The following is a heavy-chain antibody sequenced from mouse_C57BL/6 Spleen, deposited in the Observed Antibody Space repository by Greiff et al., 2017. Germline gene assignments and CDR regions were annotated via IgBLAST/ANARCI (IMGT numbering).Heavy chain of an antibody. CDR1: GYTFTSYW. J-gene: IGHJ2*01. CDR3: SRSTGENYVDY. CDR2: IDPSDSYT. V-gene: IGHV1-59*01. Sequence: QVQLQQPGAELVKPGASVKLSCKASGYTFTSYWMHWVKQRPGQGLEWIGVIDPSDSYTNYNQKFKGKATLTVDTSSSTAYMQLSSLTSEDSAVYYCSRSTGENYVDYWGQGTTLTVSS. D-gene: IGHD2-13*01.